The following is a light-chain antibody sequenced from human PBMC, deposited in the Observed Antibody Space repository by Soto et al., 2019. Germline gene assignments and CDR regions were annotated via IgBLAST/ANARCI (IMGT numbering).Light chain of an antibody. J-gene: IGKJ5*01. CDR3: QQLNSFPIT. V-gene: IGKV1-5*03. CDR2: KAS. CDR1: QTISSW. Sequence: DIQMTQSPSTLSGSVGDRVTITCRASQTISSWLAWYQQKPGKAPNLLIYKASTLKSGVPSRFSGSGSGTEFTLTISLQPEDFETYYCQQLNSFPITFGQGTRLEIK.